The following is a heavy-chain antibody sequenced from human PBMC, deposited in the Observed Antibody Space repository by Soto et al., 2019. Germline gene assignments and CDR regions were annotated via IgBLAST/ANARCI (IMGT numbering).Heavy chain of an antibody. CDR2: ISGCGGTT. CDR3: AKVTSGY. J-gene: IGHJ4*02. Sequence: EVQLLESGGGLVQPGESLRLSCAASGFTFSSNAMSWVRQAAGKGLEWVSVISGCGGTTYYADSVKGRFTISRDNSKNTLYLQMSSLRVEDTAVYYCAKVTSGYWGQVTLFTVSP. V-gene: IGHV3-23*01. D-gene: IGHD2-21*02. CDR1: GFTFSSNA.